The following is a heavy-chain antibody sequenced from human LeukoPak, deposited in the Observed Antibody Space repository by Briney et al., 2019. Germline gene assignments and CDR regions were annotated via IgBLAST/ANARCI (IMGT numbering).Heavy chain of an antibody. CDR2: IYYSGST. CDR1: GGSVSSGSYY. D-gene: IGHD6-19*01. Sequence: SETLSLTCTVSGGSVSSGSYYWSWIRQPPGKGLEWIGYIYYSGSTNYNPSLKSRVTISVDTSKNQFSLKLSSVTAADTAVYYCARDRGSGFPNHGFDPWGQGTLVTVSS. J-gene: IGHJ5*02. CDR3: ARDRGSGFPNHGFDP. V-gene: IGHV4-61*01.